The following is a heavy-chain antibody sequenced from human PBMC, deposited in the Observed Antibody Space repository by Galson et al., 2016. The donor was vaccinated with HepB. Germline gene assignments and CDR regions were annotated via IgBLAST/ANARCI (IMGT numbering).Heavy chain of an antibody. Sequence: SLRLSCAASGFTFSNYGIHWVRQAPGKGLEWVAGVWYDGGNSYYADSVKGRFTISRDNSKNTLYLQMNSLRGEDTAVYYCAKAGGSTTYYNWFDSWGQGTLVTVSS. CDR2: VWYDGGNS. D-gene: IGHD2-2*01. V-gene: IGHV3-33*06. J-gene: IGHJ5*01. CDR3: AKAGGSTTYYNWFDS. CDR1: GFTFSNYG.